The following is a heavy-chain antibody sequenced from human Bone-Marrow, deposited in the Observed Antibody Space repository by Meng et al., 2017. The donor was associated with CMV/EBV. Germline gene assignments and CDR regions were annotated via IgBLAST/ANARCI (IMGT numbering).Heavy chain of an antibody. CDR1: GYSFTSYW. D-gene: IGHD4/OR15-4a*01. J-gene: IGHJ5*02. V-gene: IGHV5-51*01. CDR3: ARHWGSLTYLWLDP. CDR2: IYPGDSDT. Sequence: GASLKICCKGSGYSFTSYWIGWVRQMPGKGLEWMGIIYPGDSDTRYRTSFQGQVTITADKFTSTAYLQWRSLKATDTAMYYSARHWGSLTYLWLDPWGQGTLVTVSS.